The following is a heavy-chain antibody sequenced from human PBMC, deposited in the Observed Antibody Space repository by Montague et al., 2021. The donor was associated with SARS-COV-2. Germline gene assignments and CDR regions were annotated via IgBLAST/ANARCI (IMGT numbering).Heavy chain of an antibody. CDR1: GGSISRYY. D-gene: IGHD3-9*01. V-gene: IGHV4-59*01. CDR2: IYYSGST. CDR3: ARSRENYNILTGYPYYFDY. Sequence: SETLSLTCTVSGGSISRYYWNWIRQPPGKGLEWIAYIYYSGSTNYNPSLKSRVTISVDTSKNQFSLTLSSVTAADTAVYYCARSRENYNILTGYPYYFDYWGQGTLVTVSS. J-gene: IGHJ4*02.